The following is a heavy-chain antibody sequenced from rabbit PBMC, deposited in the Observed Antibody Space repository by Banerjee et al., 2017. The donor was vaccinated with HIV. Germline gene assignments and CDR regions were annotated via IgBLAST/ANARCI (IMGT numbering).Heavy chain of an antibody. D-gene: IGHD8-1*01. CDR3: ARDSGTSFSSYGMDL. J-gene: IGHJ6*01. Sequence: ANWVNGRFTISSDNAQNTVDLQMNSLTAADTATYFCARDSGTSFSSYGMDLWGQGTLVTVS. V-gene: IGHV1S8*01.